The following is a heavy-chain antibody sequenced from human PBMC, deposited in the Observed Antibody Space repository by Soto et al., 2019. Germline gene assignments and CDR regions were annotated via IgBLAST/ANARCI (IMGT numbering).Heavy chain of an antibody. CDR3: ARAAYSASDY. CDR2: IWYDGSNS. CDR1: GFTFSRHG. J-gene: IGHJ4*02. D-gene: IGHD2-21*01. V-gene: IGHV3-33*01. Sequence: QEQLVESGGGVVQPGMSLRLSCAASGFTFSRHGMHWVRQAPGKGLEWVAVIWYDGSNSYYADPVKGRFTISRDNSKNTLYLQMNSMRAEDTAVYYCARAAYSASDYWGQGTLVTVSS.